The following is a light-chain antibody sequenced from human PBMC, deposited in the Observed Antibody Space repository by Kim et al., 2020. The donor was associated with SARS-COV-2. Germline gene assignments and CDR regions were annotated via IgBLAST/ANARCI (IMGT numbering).Light chain of an antibody. CDR1: SLRSYY. CDR2: GKN. V-gene: IGLV3-19*01. CDR3: NSRDSSGNHAV. J-gene: IGLJ7*01. Sequence: SSELTQDPAVSVALGQTVRITCQGDSLRSYYASWXQQKPGQAPVLVIYGKNNRPSGIPDRFSGSSSGNTASLTITGAQAEDEADYYCNSRDSSGNHAVFG.